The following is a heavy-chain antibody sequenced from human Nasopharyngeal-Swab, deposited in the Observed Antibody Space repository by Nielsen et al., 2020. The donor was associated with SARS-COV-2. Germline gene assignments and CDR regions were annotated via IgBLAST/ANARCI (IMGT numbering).Heavy chain of an antibody. CDR2: IWYDGSNK. V-gene: IGHV3-33*01. J-gene: IGHJ4*02. Sequence: WIRQPPGKGLEWVAVIWYDGSNKYYADSVKGRFTISRDNSKNTLYLQMNSLRAEDTAVYYCARGDYGDYKFGLEPNDYWGQGTLVTVSS. CDR3: ARGDYGDYKFGLEPNDY. D-gene: IGHD4-17*01.